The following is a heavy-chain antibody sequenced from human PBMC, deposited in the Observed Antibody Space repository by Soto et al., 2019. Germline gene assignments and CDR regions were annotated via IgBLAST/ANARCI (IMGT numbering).Heavy chain of an antibody. CDR2: IYYSGST. V-gene: IGHV4-31*03. J-gene: IGHJ5*02. D-gene: IGHD6-13*01. Sequence: TLSLTCTVSGGSISSGGYYWSWIRQHPGKGLEWIGYIYYSGSTYYNPSLKSRVTISVDTSKNQFSLKLSSVTAADTAVYYCARVGIAAADVWFDPWGQGTLVTVSS. CDR1: GGSISSGGYY. CDR3: ARVGIAAADVWFDP.